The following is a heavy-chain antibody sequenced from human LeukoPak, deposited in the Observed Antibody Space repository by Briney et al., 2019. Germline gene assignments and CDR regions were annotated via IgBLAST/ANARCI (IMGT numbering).Heavy chain of an antibody. CDR2: IYHSGST. V-gene: IGHV4-38-2*01. D-gene: IGHD6-13*01. Sequence: SSETLSLTCAVSGYSISSGYYWGWIRQPPGKGLEWIGSIYHSGSTYYNPSLKSRVTISVDTSKNQFSLKLSSVTAADTAVYYCARVLGGEQLFDYWGQGTLVTVSS. J-gene: IGHJ4*02. CDR1: GYSISSGYY. CDR3: ARVLGGEQLFDY.